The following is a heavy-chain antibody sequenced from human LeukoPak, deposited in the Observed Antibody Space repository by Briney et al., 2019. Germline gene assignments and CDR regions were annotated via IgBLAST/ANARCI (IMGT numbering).Heavy chain of an antibody. CDR2: IKSKTDGGTT. CDR1: GFTFSNAW. V-gene: IGHV3-15*01. Sequence: GGSLRLSCAASGFTFSNAWMSWVRQAPGKGLEWVSRIKSKTDGGTTDYAAPVKGRFTISRDDSKNTLYLQMNSLKTEDTAVYYCTTTYYYDSSGYYYCVYWGQGTLVTVSS. J-gene: IGHJ4*02. CDR3: TTTYYYDSSGYYYCVY. D-gene: IGHD3-22*01.